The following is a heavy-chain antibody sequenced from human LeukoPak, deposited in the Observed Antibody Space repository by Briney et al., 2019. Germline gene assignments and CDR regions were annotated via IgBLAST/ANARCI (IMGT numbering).Heavy chain of an antibody. CDR3: ARDDDGLSYFDY. Sequence: ASVKVSCKASVYTFTSYGISWVRQAPGQGLEWMGWISAYNGNTNYAQKLQGRVTMTADTSTSTAYMELRSLRSDDTAVYYCARDDDGLSYFDYWGQGTLVTVSS. CDR2: ISAYNGNT. J-gene: IGHJ4*02. CDR1: VYTFTSYG. D-gene: IGHD3/OR15-3a*01. V-gene: IGHV1-18*01.